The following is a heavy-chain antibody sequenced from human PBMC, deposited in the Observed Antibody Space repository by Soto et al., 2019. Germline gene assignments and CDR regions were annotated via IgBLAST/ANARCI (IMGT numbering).Heavy chain of an antibody. CDR3: ERGKAVALRIVPYYYYCIDD. Sequence: PAETLSLTCAVSGVTLSGYYWSWIRQPPGKGLEWIGEINHSGSTKYNPSLKSRVTLSVDTSKNKFSLNLRFVTAADTAVYYCERGKAVALRIVPYYYYCIDDWGQGTPVTVSS. CDR2: INHSGST. J-gene: IGHJ6*02. D-gene: IGHD6-19*01. V-gene: IGHV4-34*01. CDR1: GVTLSGYY.